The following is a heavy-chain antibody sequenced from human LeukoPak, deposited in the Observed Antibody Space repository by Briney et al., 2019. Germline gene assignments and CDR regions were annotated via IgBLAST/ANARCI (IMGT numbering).Heavy chain of an antibody. Sequence: GGSLRLSCAVSGFTFDDYAMHWVRHAPGKGLEWVSGISWNSGSISYADSVKGRFTISRDNAKNSLYLQMNSLRAEDTAVYYCAELGITMIGGVWGKGTTVTISS. CDR2: ISWNSGSI. V-gene: IGHV3-9*01. D-gene: IGHD3-10*02. CDR3: AELGITMIGGV. J-gene: IGHJ6*04. CDR1: GFTFDDYA.